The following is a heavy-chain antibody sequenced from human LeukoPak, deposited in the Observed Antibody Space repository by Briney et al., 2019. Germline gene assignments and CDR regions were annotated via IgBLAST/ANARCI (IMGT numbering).Heavy chain of an antibody. CDR3: ARRYFDY. V-gene: IGHV3-7*03. J-gene: IGHJ4*02. Sequence: GGSLRLSCAASGFTFSTSWMSWVRQPPGKGLEWVASIRQDGSQKYYADSVKGRFIISRDNAKNALYLQMSSLRAEDTAIYYCARRYFDYWGQGTLVTVSS. CDR1: GFTFSTSW. CDR2: IRQDGSQK.